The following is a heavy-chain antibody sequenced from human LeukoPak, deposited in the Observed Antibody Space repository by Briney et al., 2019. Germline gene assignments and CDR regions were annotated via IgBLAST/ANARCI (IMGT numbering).Heavy chain of an antibody. J-gene: IGHJ4*02. CDR1: GSTFSSYG. D-gene: IGHD3-9*01. Sequence: PGGSLRLSCAASGSTFSSYGMHWVRQAPGKGLEWVAFIRYDGSNKYYADSVKGRFTISRDNSKNTLYLQMNSLRAEDTAVYYCAKLQYYDILTGSIDYWGQGTLVTVSS. CDR2: IRYDGSNK. V-gene: IGHV3-30*02. CDR3: AKLQYYDILTGSIDY.